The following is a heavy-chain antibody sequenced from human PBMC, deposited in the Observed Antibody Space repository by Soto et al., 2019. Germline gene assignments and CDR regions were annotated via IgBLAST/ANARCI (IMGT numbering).Heavy chain of an antibody. CDR3: ARGLHYVAMVSYYYMDV. V-gene: IGHV1-8*01. J-gene: IGHJ6*03. Sequence: ASVKVSCKASGYTFTSYDINWVRQATGQGLEWMGWMNPNSGNTGYAQKFQGRVTMTRNTSISTAYMELSSLRSEDTAVYYCARGLHYVAMVSYYYMDVWGKGTTVTVSS. CDR2: MNPNSGNT. D-gene: IGHD5-18*01. CDR1: GYTFTSYD.